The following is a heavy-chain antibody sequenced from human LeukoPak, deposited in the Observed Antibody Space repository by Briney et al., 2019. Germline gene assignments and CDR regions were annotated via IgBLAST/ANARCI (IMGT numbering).Heavy chain of an antibody. CDR2: IIPILGIA. J-gene: IGHJ6*02. Sequence: SVKVSCKASGGTFSSYTISWVRQAPGQGLEWMGRIIPILGIANYAQKFQGRVTITADKSTSTAYMELSSLRSEDTAVYYCARDGAGSVVVPAAIVGYYGMDVWGQGTTVTVSS. D-gene: IGHD2-2*01. V-gene: IGHV1-69*04. CDR3: ARDGAGSVVVPAAIVGYYGMDV. CDR1: GGTFSSYT.